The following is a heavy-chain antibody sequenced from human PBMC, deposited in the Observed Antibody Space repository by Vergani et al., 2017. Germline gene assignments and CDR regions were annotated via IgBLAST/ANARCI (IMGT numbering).Heavy chain of an antibody. CDR3: ARPRGSGGFFPSSYFYGMDV. CDR1: DSSIMTNPY. CDR2: IHHSGDT. V-gene: IGHV4-38-2*01. J-gene: IGHJ6*02. D-gene: IGHD3-10*01. Sequence: QVQLQESGPGLVQPSETLTLTCDVSDSSIMTNPYWGWFRQSPGKGLEGIGCIHHSGDTHYNSSLNSRVSISLVSSSKFSLSLTSVTAADTALYSCARPRGSGGFFPSSYFYGMDVWGHGTTVTVSS.